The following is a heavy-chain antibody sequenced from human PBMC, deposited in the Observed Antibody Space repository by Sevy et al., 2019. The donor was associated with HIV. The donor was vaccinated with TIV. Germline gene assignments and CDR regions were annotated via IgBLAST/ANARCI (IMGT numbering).Heavy chain of an antibody. V-gene: IGHV3-21*01. CDR2: ISTTSSYI. CDR1: GFTFSSYG. Sequence: GGSLRLSCAASGFTFSSYGMNWVRQAPGQGLEWVSSISTTSSYIFYADSVKGRFTISRDNAKNSVYLQMNSLRAEDTAVYYCARETLTLVQGVPGAFDVWGQWTMVTVSS. D-gene: IGHD3-10*01. J-gene: IGHJ3*01. CDR3: ARETLTLVQGVPGAFDV.